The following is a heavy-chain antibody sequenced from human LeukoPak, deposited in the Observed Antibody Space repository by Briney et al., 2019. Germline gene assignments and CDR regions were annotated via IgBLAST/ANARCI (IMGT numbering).Heavy chain of an antibody. D-gene: IGHD3-10*01. Sequence: GESLKISCQTSGYSFVKYWIGWWRRMPGKGLEWMGVIYPGDSETRYSTSFQGEVTISADKSINTAYLQWSSLKASDTAMYYCARQGSGSFYFDYWGQGTLVPVSS. V-gene: IGHV5-51*01. CDR3: ARQGSGSFYFDY. J-gene: IGHJ4*02. CDR2: IYPGDSET. CDR1: GYSFVKYW.